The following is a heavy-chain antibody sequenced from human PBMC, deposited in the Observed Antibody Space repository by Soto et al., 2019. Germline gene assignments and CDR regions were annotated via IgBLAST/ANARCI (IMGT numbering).Heavy chain of an antibody. Sequence: GGSLRLSCAASGFTFSSYSMNWVRQAPGKGLEWVSSISSSSSYIYYADSVKGRFTISRDNAKNSLYLQMNSLRAEDTAVYYCARFGDIAAAGTFDYWGQGTLVTVSS. D-gene: IGHD6-13*01. J-gene: IGHJ4*02. CDR3: ARFGDIAAAGTFDY. V-gene: IGHV3-21*01. CDR2: ISSSSSYI. CDR1: GFTFSSYS.